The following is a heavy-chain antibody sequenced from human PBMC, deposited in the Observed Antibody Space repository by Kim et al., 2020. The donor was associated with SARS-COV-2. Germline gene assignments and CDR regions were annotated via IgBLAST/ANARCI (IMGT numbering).Heavy chain of an antibody. CDR1: GFLFSNYW. CDR3: ARDDIGRRSSSWYAAVYFFDW. J-gene: IGHJ4*02. V-gene: IGHV3-7*05. Sequence: GGSLRLSCAGSGFLFSNYWMSWVRQAPGKGLEWVANIEQDGRVKYYVDSVKGRFAISRDNAKNSLYLQMNSLRPEDTAVYYCARDDIGRRSSSWYAAVYFFDWWGLGTLVSFSS. D-gene: IGHD6-19*01. CDR2: IEQDGRVK.